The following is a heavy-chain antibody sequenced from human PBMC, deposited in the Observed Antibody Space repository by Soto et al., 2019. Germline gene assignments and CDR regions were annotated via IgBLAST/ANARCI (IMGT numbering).Heavy chain of an antibody. CDR2: IIPIFGTA. CDR1: GGTFSSYA. D-gene: IGHD3-22*01. CDR3: AREYYYDSSGYYGPSYYYYYGMDV. Sequence: SVKVSCKASGGTFSSYAISWVRQAPGQGLEWMGGIIPIFGTANYAQKFQGRVTITADESTSTAYMELSSLRSEDTAVYYCAREYYYDSSGYYGPSYYYYYGMDVWGQGTTVTVSS. J-gene: IGHJ6*02. V-gene: IGHV1-69*13.